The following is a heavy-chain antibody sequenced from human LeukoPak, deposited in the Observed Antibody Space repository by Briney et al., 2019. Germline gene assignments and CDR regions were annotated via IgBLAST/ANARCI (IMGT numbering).Heavy chain of an antibody. D-gene: IGHD6-13*01. Sequence: SGPTLVNPTQTLTLTCTFSGFSLSTSGMRVSWIRQPPGKALEWLARIDGDDNKLYSASQKTRLTISKDTSENQVVLTMTNMDPVDTATYFCVRSGYSSPFDYWGQGTLVTVSS. CDR2: IDGDDNK. J-gene: IGHJ4*02. V-gene: IGHV2-70*04. CDR1: GFSLSTSGMR. CDR3: VRSGYSSPFDY.